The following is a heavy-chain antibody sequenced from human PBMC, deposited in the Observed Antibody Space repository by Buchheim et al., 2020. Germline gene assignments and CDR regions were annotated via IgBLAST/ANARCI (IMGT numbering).Heavy chain of an antibody. CDR2: ISYTGNT. CDR1: GGSVDSRTYH. J-gene: IGHJ6*02. D-gene: IGHD3-9*01. CDR3: ARDRAGDYDIMTGTYFYGMDV. V-gene: IGHV4-61*01. Sequence: HVRLQESGPGLVKPSETLSLTCPVSGGSVDSRTYHWSWIRQAPGKGLEWIGHISYTGNTNYSPSLKSRATISIDTSKTQFSLKLTSATAADTAVYYCARDRAGDYDIMTGTYFYGMDVWGQGTT.